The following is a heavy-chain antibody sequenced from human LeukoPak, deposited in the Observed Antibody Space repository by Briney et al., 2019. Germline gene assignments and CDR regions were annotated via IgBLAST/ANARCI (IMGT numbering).Heavy chain of an antibody. V-gene: IGHV4-38-2*02. Sequence: SETLSLTCTVSGYSIGSGDYWGWIRQPPGKGLEWIGSIYHSGSTYYNPSLKSRVTISVDTSKNQFSLKLSSVTAADTAVYYCAREHDSSGYYWMGNGGAGFDYWGQGTLVTVSS. CDR1: GYSIGSGDY. J-gene: IGHJ4*02. CDR3: AREHDSSGYYWMGNGGAGFDY. CDR2: IYHSGST. D-gene: IGHD3-22*01.